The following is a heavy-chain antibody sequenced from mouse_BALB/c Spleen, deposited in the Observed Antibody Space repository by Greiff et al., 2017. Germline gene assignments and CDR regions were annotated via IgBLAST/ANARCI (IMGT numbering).Heavy chain of an antibody. CDR1: GYTFTSYN. J-gene: IGHJ4*01. D-gene: IGHD2-4*01. V-gene: IGHV1-12*01. CDR2: IYPGNGDT. Sequence: QVQLQQSGAELVKPGASVKMSCKASGYTFTSYNMHWVKQTPGQGLEWIGAIYPGNGDTSYNQKFKGKATLTADKSSSTAYMQLSSLTSEDSAVYYCARSTMITTKAAYAMDYWGQGTSVTVSS. CDR3: ARSTMITTKAAYAMDY.